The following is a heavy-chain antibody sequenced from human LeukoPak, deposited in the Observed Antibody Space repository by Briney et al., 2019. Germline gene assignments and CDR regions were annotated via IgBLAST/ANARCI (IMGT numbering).Heavy chain of an antibody. Sequence: SETLPLTCTVSGGSLTSYYWSWIRQPPGKGLEWIGCIYYTGTTNYNPSLKSRVTISVDTSKNQFSLKLNSVTAADTAVYYCARFGSLREPILDYWGQGALVTVSS. V-gene: IGHV4-59*01. CDR3: ARFGSLREPILDY. D-gene: IGHD3-16*01. J-gene: IGHJ4*02. CDR1: GGSLTSYY. CDR2: IYYTGTT.